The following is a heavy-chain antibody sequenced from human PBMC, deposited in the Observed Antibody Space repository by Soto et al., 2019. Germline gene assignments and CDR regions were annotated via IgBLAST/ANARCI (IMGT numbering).Heavy chain of an antibody. CDR1: GLTFSGSA. Sequence: GSLRLSCAASGLTFSGSAMHWVRQASGKGLEWVGRIRSKANSYATAYAASVKGRFTISRDDSKNTAYLQMNSLKTEDTAVFYCTSLTYYDFWSGYPGHYWGQGPLVTVSS. CDR2: IRSKANSYAT. D-gene: IGHD3-3*01. V-gene: IGHV3-73*01. J-gene: IGHJ4*02. CDR3: TSLTYYDFWSGYPGHY.